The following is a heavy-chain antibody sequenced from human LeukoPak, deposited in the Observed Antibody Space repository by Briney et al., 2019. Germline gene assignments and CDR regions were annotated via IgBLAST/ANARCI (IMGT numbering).Heavy chain of an antibody. CDR3: ARVRVVVPAAPLLY. CDR1: GYTFTGYY. Sequence: ASVKVSCKASGYTFTGYYMHWVRQAPGQGLEWMGWINPNSSGTNCAQKFQGRVTMTRDTSISTAYMELSRLRSDDTAVYYCARVRVVVPAAPLLYWGQGTLVTVSS. V-gene: IGHV1-2*02. D-gene: IGHD2-2*01. CDR2: INPNSSGT. J-gene: IGHJ4*02.